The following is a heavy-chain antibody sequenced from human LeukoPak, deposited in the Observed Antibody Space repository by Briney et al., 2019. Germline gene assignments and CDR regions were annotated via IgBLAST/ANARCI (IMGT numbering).Heavy chain of an antibody. D-gene: IGHD3-10*01. CDR1: GGSISSYY. CDR3: ARSGGGFGELLSAHYFDY. Sequence: SETLSLTCTVSGGSISSYYWSWIRQPPGKGLEWIGYIYTSGSTNYNPSLKSRVTISVDTSKNQFSLKLSSVTAADTAVYYCARSGGGFGELLSAHYFDYWGQGTLVTVSS. V-gene: IGHV4-4*09. J-gene: IGHJ4*02. CDR2: IYTSGST.